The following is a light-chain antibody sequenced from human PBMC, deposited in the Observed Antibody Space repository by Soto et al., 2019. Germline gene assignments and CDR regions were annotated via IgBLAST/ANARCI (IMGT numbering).Light chain of an antibody. J-gene: IGLJ7*01. Sequence: QAVVTQPPSASGTPGQRVTISCSGSRSNIGSGNVYWYQQFPGTAPKLLIYKSYQGPSGVPDRFSASKSGTSASLAISGLRSEDEADYYCAAWDVSLSGVVFGGGTQLTVL. CDR3: AAWDVSLSGVV. CDR1: RSNIGSGN. V-gene: IGLV1-47*01. CDR2: KSY.